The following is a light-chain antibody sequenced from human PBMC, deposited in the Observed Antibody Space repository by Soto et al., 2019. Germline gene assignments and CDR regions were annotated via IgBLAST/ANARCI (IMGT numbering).Light chain of an antibody. CDR2: DDS. J-gene: IGLJ1*01. CDR1: NIGSKS. Sequence: SYELTQPPSVSVAPGQTARITCGGNNIGSKSVHWYQQKPGQAPVLVVYDDSDRPSGIPDRFSGSNSGNTATLTISRVEAGDEADYYCQVWDRNSDHYVFGTGTKLTVL. CDR3: QVWDRNSDHYV. V-gene: IGLV3-21*02.